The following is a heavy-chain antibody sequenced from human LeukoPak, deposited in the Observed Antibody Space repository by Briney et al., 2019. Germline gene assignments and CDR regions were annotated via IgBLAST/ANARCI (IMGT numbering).Heavy chain of an antibody. J-gene: IGHJ4*02. V-gene: IGHV3-7*01. D-gene: IGHD3-16*01. CDR2: IRGDGGKK. CDR3: ARDWGGDGRPTDY. CDR1: GFTFSTYS. Sequence: QAGGSLRLSCAASGFTFSTYSMKWVRQAPGKGLEWVANIRGDGGKKNYVDSVRGRFTISRDNAKNSLYLQVNSLRAEDTAVYYCARDWGGDGRPTDYWGQGTLVTVSS.